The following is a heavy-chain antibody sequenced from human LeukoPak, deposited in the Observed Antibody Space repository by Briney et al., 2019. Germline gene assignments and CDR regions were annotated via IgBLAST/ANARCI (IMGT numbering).Heavy chain of an antibody. V-gene: IGHV3-66*01. J-gene: IGHJ6*02. D-gene: IGHD3-10*01. Sequence: GGSLRLSCAASGFTVSSNYMSWVRQAPGKGLEWVSVIYSGGSTYYADSVKGRFTISRDNSKNTLYLQMNSLRAEDTAVYYCARGNFRYYYGSGSYSPYYYYGMDVWGQGTTVTVSS. CDR2: IYSGGST. CDR1: GFTVSSNY. CDR3: ARGNFRYYYGSGSYSPYYYYGMDV.